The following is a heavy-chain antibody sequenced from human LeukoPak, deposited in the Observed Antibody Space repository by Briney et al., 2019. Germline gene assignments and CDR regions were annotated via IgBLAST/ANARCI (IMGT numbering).Heavy chain of an antibody. J-gene: IGHJ6*02. CDR3: ARGRVPAAMYYYYYGMDV. CDR2: MNPDNGNT. V-gene: IGHV1-8*01. CDR1: GYTFTSYQ. D-gene: IGHD2-2*01. Sequence: ASVKVSCKASGYTFTSYQINRVRQATGQGLEWMEWMNPDNGNTGSAQNFQGRVTMTRNISISTAYMALSSLRSGDTAVYYCARGRVPAAMYYYYYGMDVWGQGTTVTVSS.